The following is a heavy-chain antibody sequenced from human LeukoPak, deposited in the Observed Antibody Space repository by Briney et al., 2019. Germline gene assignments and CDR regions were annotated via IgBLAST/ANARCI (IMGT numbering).Heavy chain of an antibody. D-gene: IGHD1-26*01. CDR2: IYYSGST. CDR1: GGSISSYY. J-gene: IGHJ4*02. Sequence: SGTLSLTCTVSGGSISSYYWSWIRQPPGKGLEWIGYIYYSGSTNYNPSLKSRVTISVDTSKNQFSLKLSSVTAADTAVYYCARHRRVGATTGYYFDYWGQGTLVTVSS. CDR3: ARHRRVGATTGYYFDY. V-gene: IGHV4-59*08.